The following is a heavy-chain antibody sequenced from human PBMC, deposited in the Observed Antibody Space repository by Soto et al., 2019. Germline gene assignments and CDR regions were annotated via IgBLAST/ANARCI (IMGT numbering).Heavy chain of an antibody. Sequence: VQLLQSGGGLVQPGGSLRLSCAASGFTFNIYAMNWVRQAPGKGLEWVSAISGSGGGTYYAESVRGRFTISRDNSKNTLFLQMSSLRAEDTAVYYCAKVGYCSTTSCYLAENDYWGQGTLVTVSS. J-gene: IGHJ4*02. CDR1: GFTFNIYA. D-gene: IGHD2-2*01. CDR3: AKVGYCSTTSCYLAENDY. V-gene: IGHV3-23*01. CDR2: ISGSGGGT.